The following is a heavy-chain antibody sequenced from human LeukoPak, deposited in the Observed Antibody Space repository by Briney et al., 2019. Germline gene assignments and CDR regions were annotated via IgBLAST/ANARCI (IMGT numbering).Heavy chain of an antibody. D-gene: IGHD3-22*01. J-gene: IGHJ4*02. CDR2: ISAYNGNT. V-gene: IGHV1-18*01. CDR1: GYTFTSYG. Sequence: VKVSCKASGYTFTSYGISWVRQAPGQVLEWMGWISAYNGNTNYVQKLQGRVTMTTDTSTSTAYMELRSLRSVDTAVYYCARAVGTYYYDSSGYYPNFDYWGQGTLVTVSS. CDR3: ARAVGTYYYDSSGYYPNFDY.